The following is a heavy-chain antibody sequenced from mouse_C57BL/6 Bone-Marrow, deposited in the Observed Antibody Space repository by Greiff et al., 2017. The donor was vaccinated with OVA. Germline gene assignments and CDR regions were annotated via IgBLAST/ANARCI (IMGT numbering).Heavy chain of an antibody. V-gene: IGHV10-1*01. D-gene: IGHD2-2*01. CDR2: IRSKSNNYAT. Sequence: EVQGVESGGGLVQPKGSLKLSCAASGFSFNTYAMNWVRQAPGKGLEWVARIRSKSNNYATYYADSVKDRFTISRDDSESMLYLQMNNLKTEDTAMYYCVRQGGGYAKDYYAMDYWGQGTSVTVSS. J-gene: IGHJ4*01. CDR1: GFSFNTYA. CDR3: VRQGGGYAKDYYAMDY.